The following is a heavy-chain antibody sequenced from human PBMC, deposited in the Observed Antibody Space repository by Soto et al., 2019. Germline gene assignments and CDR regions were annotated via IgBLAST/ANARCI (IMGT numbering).Heavy chain of an antibody. CDR2: IYYSGST. V-gene: IGHV4-31*03. J-gene: IGHJ3*02. CDR1: GGSISSGGYY. D-gene: IGHD3-10*01. Sequence: SETLSLTCTVSGGSISSGGYYWSWIRQHPGKGLEWIGYIYYSGSTYYNPSLKSRVTISVDTSKNQFSLKLSSVTAADTAVYYCARDYKYYGSGSYLVAFEIWGQGTMVTVSS. CDR3: ARDYKYYGSGSYLVAFEI.